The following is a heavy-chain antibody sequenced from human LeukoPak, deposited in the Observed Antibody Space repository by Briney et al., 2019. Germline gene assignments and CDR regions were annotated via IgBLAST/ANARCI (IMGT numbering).Heavy chain of an antibody. D-gene: IGHD2-2*01. CDR1: GGSISSGGYS. V-gene: IGHV4-30-2*01. CDR2: IYHSGST. J-gene: IGHJ2*01. CDR3: ARLAPRYCSSTSCYRNWYFDL. Sequence: SETLSLTCTVSGGSISSGGYSWSWLRQPPGKGLEWIGYIYHSGSTYYNPSLKSRVTISVDRSKNQFSLKLSSVTAADTAVYYCARLAPRYCSSTSCYRNWYFDLWGRGTLVTVSS.